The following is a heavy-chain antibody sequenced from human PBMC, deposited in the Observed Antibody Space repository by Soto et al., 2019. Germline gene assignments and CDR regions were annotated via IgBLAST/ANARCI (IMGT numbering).Heavy chain of an antibody. Sequence: SXKVSLKCCGYTXSNYAMGLVRQAPGQGLEWIGWVSPYNGNANYTEKFQGRVSMTTDTSKTTDYIELTSLTSDDTDIYYCARAISLIIAPPAYWGQGTLVTVSS. V-gene: IGHV1-18*04. J-gene: IGHJ4*02. CDR2: VSPYNGNA. CDR1: GYTXSNYA. D-gene: IGHD3-3*01. CDR3: ARAISLIIAPPAY.